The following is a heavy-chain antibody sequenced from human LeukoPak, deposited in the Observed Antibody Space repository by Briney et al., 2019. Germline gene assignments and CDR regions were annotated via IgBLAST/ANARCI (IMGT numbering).Heavy chain of an antibody. Sequence: GGSLRLSCAASGFTFDDYAMHWVRQAPGKGLEWVSGISWNSGSIGYADSVKGRFTISRDNAKNSLYLQMNSLRAEDTALYYCAKDIAAIAFYYFDYWGQRTLVTVSS. J-gene: IGHJ4*02. CDR1: GFTFDDYA. V-gene: IGHV3-9*01. CDR3: AKDIAAIAFYYFDY. D-gene: IGHD3-3*02. CDR2: ISWNSGSI.